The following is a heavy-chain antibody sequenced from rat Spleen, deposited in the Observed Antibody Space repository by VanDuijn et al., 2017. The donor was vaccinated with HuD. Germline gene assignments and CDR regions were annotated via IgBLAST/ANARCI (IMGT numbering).Heavy chain of an antibody. CDR2: FNYDGGST. CDR1: GFTFSDYN. J-gene: IGHJ2*01. D-gene: IGHD1-11*01. V-gene: IGHV5-7*01. Sequence: EVQLVESDGGLVQPGRSLKLSCAASGFTFSDYNVAWVRQAPKKGLEWVATFNYDGGSTYYRDSLKGRFTISRDNAQNTLYLQMNKLGSEDTAIYYCGRAATEGLDYWGQGVMVTVSS. CDR3: GRAATEGLDY.